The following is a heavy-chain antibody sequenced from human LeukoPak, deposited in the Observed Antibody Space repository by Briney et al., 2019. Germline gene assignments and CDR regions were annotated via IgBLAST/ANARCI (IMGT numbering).Heavy chain of an antibody. CDR2: INGGNGNT. CDR3: ARSPITIFGVVIIYFDY. V-gene: IGHV1-3*01. Sequence: ASAKVSCKASGYTFSSYAVHWVRQAPGQRLEWMGRINGGNGNTKYSQKFQGRVTITRDTSASTAYMELSSLRSEDTAVYYCARSPITIFGVVIIYFDYWGQGTLVTVSS. J-gene: IGHJ4*02. D-gene: IGHD3-3*01. CDR1: GYTFSSYA.